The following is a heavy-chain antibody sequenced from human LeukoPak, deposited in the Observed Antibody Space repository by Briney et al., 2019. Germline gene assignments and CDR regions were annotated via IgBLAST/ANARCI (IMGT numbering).Heavy chain of an antibody. J-gene: IGHJ4*02. CDR1: GYTFTSYY. D-gene: IGHD3-9*01. Sequence: ASVKVSCTASGYTFTSYYMHWVRQAPGQGLEWMGIINPSGGSTSYAQKFQGRVTMTRDTSTSTVYMELSSLRSEDTAVYYCARDIGRQVHFDWLSDWGQGTLVTVSP. CDR3: ARDIGRQVHFDWLSD. V-gene: IGHV1-46*01. CDR2: INPSGGST.